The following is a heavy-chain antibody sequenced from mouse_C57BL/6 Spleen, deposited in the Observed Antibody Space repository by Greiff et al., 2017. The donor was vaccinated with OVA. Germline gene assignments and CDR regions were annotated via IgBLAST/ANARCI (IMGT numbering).Heavy chain of an antibody. CDR3: ARGILLRGLLLRGAMDD. D-gene: IGHD1-1*01. Sequence: ESGPGPVKPSQSLSLTCSVTGYSITSGYYWNWIRQFPGNKLEWMGYISYDGSNNYNPSLKNRISITRDTSKNQFFLKLNSVTTEDTATYYCARGILLRGLLLRGAMDDWGQGTSVTVSS. CDR1: GYSITSGYY. J-gene: IGHJ4*01. V-gene: IGHV3-6*01. CDR2: ISYDGSN.